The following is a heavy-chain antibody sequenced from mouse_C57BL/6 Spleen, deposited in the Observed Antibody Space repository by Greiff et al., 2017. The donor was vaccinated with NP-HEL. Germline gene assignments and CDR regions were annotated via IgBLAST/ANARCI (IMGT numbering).Heavy chain of an antibody. J-gene: IGHJ4*01. Sequence: EVKLMESGGGLVKPGGSLKLSCAASGFTFSSYAMSWVRQTPEKRLEWVATISDGGSYTYYPDNVQGRFTISRDNAKNNLYLQMSHLKSEDTARYYCARLLYGRAMDYWGKGTSVTVST. V-gene: IGHV5-4*03. D-gene: IGHD1-1*01. CDR1: GFTFSSYA. CDR3: ARLLYGRAMDY. CDR2: ISDGGSYT.